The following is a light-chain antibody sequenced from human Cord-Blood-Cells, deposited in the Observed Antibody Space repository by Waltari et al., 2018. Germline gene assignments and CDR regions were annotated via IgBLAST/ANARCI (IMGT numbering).Light chain of an antibody. CDR3: QQYGSSPFT. CDR1: QRVSSSY. V-gene: IGKV3-20*01. CDR2: GAS. J-gene: IGKJ3*01. Sequence: IVLTQSPGTLSLSPGARATTSCRASQRVSSSYVAWYQQKPGQAPRLLIYGASSRATGIPDRFSGSGSGTDFTLTISRLEPEDFAVYYCQQYGSSPFTFGPGTKVDIK.